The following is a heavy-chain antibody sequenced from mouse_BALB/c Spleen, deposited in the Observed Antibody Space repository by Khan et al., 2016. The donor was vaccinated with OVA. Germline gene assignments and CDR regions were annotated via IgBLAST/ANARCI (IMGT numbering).Heavy chain of an antibody. V-gene: IGHV3-2*02. D-gene: IGHD2-4*01. CDR1: GYSITSEYA. Sequence: EVELVESGPGLVKPSQSLSLICTATGYSITSEYAWNWIRQFPGNKLEWMGYISYSGSTNYNPSLKSRISITRDTSKNQFFLQLNSVTSEDTATYYCARTDYYDYDPFPYWGQGTLVTVSA. CDR3: ARTDYYDYDPFPY. CDR2: ISYSGST. J-gene: IGHJ3*01.